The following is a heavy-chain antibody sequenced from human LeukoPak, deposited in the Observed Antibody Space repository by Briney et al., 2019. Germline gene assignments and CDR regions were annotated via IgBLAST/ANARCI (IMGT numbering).Heavy chain of an antibody. CDR1: GYTFTGYY. Sequence: ASVKVSCKASGYTFTGYYMHWVRQAPGQGLEWMGWINPNSGGTNYAQKFQGRVTMTRDTSISTAYMELSRLRSDGTAVYYCARDSTLTMVRGVTAPWGQGTLVTVSS. CDR2: INPNSGGT. J-gene: IGHJ5*02. V-gene: IGHV1-2*02. D-gene: IGHD3-10*01. CDR3: ARDSTLTMVRGVTAP.